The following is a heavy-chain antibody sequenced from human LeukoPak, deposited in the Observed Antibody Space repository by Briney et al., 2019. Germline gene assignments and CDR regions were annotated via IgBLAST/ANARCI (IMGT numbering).Heavy chain of an antibody. Sequence: PSETLSLTCTVSGVSISNFYWSWIRQPAGKGLEWIGRVFTSGITNYNPSLKSRVTMSVDTSKNQFSLKLSSVTAADTAVYYCARGRSGEPNLYFDYWGQGTLVTVSS. CDR2: VFTSGIT. CDR3: ARGRSGEPNLYFDY. V-gene: IGHV4-4*07. CDR1: GVSISNFY. J-gene: IGHJ4*02. D-gene: IGHD3-16*01.